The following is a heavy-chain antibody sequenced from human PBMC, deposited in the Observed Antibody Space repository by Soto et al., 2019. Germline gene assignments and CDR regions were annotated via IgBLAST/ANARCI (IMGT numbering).Heavy chain of an antibody. J-gene: IGHJ5*02. CDR1: GYTFTSHV. CDR3: ARQDLKYYFDGVLYAQTPFFDP. V-gene: IGHV1-18*04. D-gene: IGHD3-22*01. Sequence: ASVKVSCKASGYTFTSHVINWVRQAPGQGLEWMGWISTYNGNTNYTQNLQVRVSMTTDTSTTTAYMELRSLRSDDTAVYFCARQDLKYYFDGVLYAQTPFFDPWGQGTLV. CDR2: ISTYNGNT.